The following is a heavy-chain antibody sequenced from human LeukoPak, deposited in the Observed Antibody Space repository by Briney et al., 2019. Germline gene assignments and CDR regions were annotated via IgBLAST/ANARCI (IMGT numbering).Heavy chain of an antibody. D-gene: IGHD3-10*01. CDR1: GFTFSSYG. Sequence: PGGSLRLSCAASGFTFSSYGMHWVRQAPGKGLEWVAVISYDATDVHYADSTKGRFTISRDNSRDTLYLQMDTLGAGDTAVYYCAEQQGIGENIDYWGQGTLVTVSS. V-gene: IGHV3-30*18. J-gene: IGHJ4*02. CDR2: ISYDATDV. CDR3: AEQQGIGENIDY.